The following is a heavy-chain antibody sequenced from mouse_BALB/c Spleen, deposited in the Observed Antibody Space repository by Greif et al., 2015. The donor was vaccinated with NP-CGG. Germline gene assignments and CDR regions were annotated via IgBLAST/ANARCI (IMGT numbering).Heavy chain of an antibody. D-gene: IGHD1-1*02. V-gene: IGHV7-1*02. J-gene: IGHJ1*01. CDR3: ARDDGYWYFDV. CDR2: SRNKANDYTT. Sequence: EVKLVESGGGLVQPGGSLRLSCATSGFTFGDFYMEWVRQPPGKRLEWIAASRNKANDYTTEYSASVKGRFIVSRDTSQSILYLQMNALRAEDTAIYYCARDDGYWYFDVWGAGTTVTVSS. CDR1: GFTFGDFY.